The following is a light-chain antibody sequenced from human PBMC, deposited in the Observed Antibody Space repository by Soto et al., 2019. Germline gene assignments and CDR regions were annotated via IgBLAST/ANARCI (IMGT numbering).Light chain of an antibody. Sequence: EIVLTQSPGTQSLSPGERATLSCRASQSVSSSYLAWYQQKPGQAPRLLIYGASRRATGIPDRFSGSGSGTDFTLTISRLEPEDFAVYYCQQFSSSPPYSFGQGTKLEIK. J-gene: IGKJ2*03. V-gene: IGKV3-20*01. CDR3: QQFSSSPPYS. CDR2: GAS. CDR1: QSVSSSY.